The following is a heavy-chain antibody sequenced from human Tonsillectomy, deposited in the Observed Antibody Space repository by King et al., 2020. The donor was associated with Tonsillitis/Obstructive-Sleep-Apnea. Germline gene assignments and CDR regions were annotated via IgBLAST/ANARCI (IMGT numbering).Heavy chain of an antibody. V-gene: IGHV5-51*01. J-gene: IGHJ4*02. CDR1: GYSFTSYW. Sequence: EVQLVESGAELKKPGESLKISCKGAGYSFTSYWIGWVRQMPGKGLEWMGIIYPGDSDTIYSPSFQGQVTISADKPISTAYLQWSSLKAPDTAGYYCAGPSRADDWIYLDYWGQGTLVTVSS. CDR2: IYPGDSDT. CDR3: AGPSRADDWIYLDY. D-gene: IGHD3-3*01.